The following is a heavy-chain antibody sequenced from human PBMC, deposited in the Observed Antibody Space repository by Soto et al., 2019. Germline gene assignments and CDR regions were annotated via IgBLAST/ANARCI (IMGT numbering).Heavy chain of an antibody. CDR2: IWHDGGNK. V-gene: IGHV3-33*01. J-gene: IGHJ4*02. CDR1: GFTFSSYG. Sequence: RRLSCAASGFTFSSYGMHWVRQAPGKGLEWVAFIWHDGGNKFYAESVKGRFTISRDNSKNTLYLQMTSLSAEDTAMYYCARDGAVHTGFGKDHGGQGTLVSLFS. D-gene: IGHD3-16*01. CDR3: ARDGAVHTGFGKDH.